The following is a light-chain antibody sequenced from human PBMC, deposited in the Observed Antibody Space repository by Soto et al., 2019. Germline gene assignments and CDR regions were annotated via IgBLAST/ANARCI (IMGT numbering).Light chain of an antibody. V-gene: IGKV1-5*01. CDR2: DAS. Sequence: DIQMSQSPSTLSASVGDRVTHTCRASQSISSGLAWYQQKPGKAPKLLIYDASSLESGVPSRFSGSGSGTEFTLTISSLQPDDFATYYCQQYNSYPWTFGQGTKV. CDR1: QSISSG. CDR3: QQYNSYPWT. J-gene: IGKJ1*01.